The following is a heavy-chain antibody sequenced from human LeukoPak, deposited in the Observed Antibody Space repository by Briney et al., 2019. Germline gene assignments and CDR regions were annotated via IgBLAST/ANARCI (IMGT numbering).Heavy chain of an antibody. CDR2: INPNSGGT. J-gene: IGHJ4*02. CDR3: ARGDIVVVPAADTVVDY. V-gene: IGHV1-2*02. Sequence: ASVKVSCKASGYTFTGHYIHWVRQAPGQGLEWMGWINPNSGGTNYAQKFQGRVTMTRDTSISTAYMELSRLRSDDTAVYYCARGDIVVVPAADTVVDYWGQGTLVTVSS. D-gene: IGHD2-2*01. CDR1: GYTFTGHY.